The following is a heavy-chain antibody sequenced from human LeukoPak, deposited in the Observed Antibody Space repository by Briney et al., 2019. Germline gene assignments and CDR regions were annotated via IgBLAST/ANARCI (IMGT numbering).Heavy chain of an antibody. J-gene: IGHJ4*02. CDR3: ARGGKGVPFEY. V-gene: IGHV3-7*03. D-gene: IGHD1-1*01. Sequence: PGGSLRLSCAASGFTFSSYWMSWVRQAPGKGLEWVANIKQDGSAKYYVDSVKGRFTISRDNAKNSLYLQMNSLTTEDTAVYYCARGGKGVPFEYWGQGTLVTVSS. CDR2: IKQDGSAK. CDR1: GFTFSSYW.